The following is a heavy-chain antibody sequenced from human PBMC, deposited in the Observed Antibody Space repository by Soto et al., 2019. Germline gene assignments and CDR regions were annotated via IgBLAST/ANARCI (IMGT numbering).Heavy chain of an antibody. J-gene: IGHJ4*02. Sequence: PSETLSLTCTVSGGSISSYYWSWIRQPPGKGLEWIGYIYYSGSTNYNPSLKSRVTISVDTSKNQFSLKLSSVTAADTAVYYCAREGATGRNFDYWGQGTLVTVSS. V-gene: IGHV4-59*01. D-gene: IGHD1-26*01. CDR3: AREGATGRNFDY. CDR2: IYYSGST. CDR1: GGSISSYY.